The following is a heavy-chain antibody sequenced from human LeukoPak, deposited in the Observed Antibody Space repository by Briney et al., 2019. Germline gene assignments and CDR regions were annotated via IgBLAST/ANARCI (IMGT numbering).Heavy chain of an antibody. CDR1: GGSISSRRHY. J-gene: IGHJ6*02. CDR3: ARLDNSGYYTLDV. CDR2: IFYSGST. V-gene: IGHV4-39*02. D-gene: IGHD3-22*01. Sequence: SEALSLTCTVSGGSISSRRHYWGWIRQPPGKGLEWIGSIFYSGSTYYNPSLRGRVTISVDTSTNHFSLKLNSVTAADTAVYYCARLDNSGYYTLDVWGQGTTVTVSS.